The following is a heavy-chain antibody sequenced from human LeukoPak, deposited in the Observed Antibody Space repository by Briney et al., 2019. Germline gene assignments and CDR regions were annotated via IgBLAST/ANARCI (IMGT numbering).Heavy chain of an antibody. J-gene: IGHJ4*02. V-gene: IGHV3-21*01. CDR3: ARDSPAAAGFDY. CDR1: GFALSSHG. CDR2: ISSTSSFI. D-gene: IGHD6-13*01. Sequence: GGSLRLSCAASGFALSSHGMHWVRQAPGKGLEWVAYISSTSSFIHYADSVMGRFTTSRDNARNSLYLNVNSLRVEDTALYYCARDSPAAAGFDYWGQGTLVTVSS.